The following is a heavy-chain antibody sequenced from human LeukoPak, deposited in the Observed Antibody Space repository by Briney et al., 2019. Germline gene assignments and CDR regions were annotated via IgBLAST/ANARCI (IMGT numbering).Heavy chain of an antibody. D-gene: IGHD6-13*01. CDR2: LSGTGRST. J-gene: IGHJ4*02. V-gene: IGHV3-23*01. CDR3: AKGGDSSSWLFDF. Sequence: GGSLRLSCAASGFSFSSYAMSWVRQAPGKGLEWVSALSGTGRSTYYADSVRARFTISRDNSKNTLFLQVNSLRAEDTAVYYCAKGGDSSSWLFDFWGQGTLVTVSS. CDR1: GFSFSSYA.